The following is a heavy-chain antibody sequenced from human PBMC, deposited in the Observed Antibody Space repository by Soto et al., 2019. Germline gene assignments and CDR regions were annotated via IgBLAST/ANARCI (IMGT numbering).Heavy chain of an antibody. Sequence: GGSLRLSCAASGFTFSSYGMHWVRQAPGKGLEWVAVISYDGSNKYYADSVKGRFTISRDNSKNTLYLQMNSLRAEDTAVYYCAKLRSGYDSLAGNPWDQTYYYYYYMDVWGKGTTVTVSS. CDR3: AKLRSGYDSLAGNPWDQTYYYYYYMDV. CDR2: ISYDGSNK. V-gene: IGHV3-30*18. D-gene: IGHD5-12*01. CDR1: GFTFSSYG. J-gene: IGHJ6*03.